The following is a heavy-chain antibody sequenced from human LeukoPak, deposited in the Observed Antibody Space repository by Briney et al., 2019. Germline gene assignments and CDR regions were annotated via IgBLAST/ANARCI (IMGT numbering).Heavy chain of an antibody. J-gene: IGHJ5*02. D-gene: IGHD3-22*01. CDR2: ISNDGGGT. CDR1: GFTFNNYG. V-gene: IGHV3-23*01. Sequence: GGSLRLSCAASGFTFNNYGLIWVRQAPGKGLEWVAAISNDGGGTMYASFVEGRFTISRDNSKDTLFLQMNSLRAEDTALYYCAKGSSGYFADLWGQGTLVTVSS. CDR3: AKGSSGYFADL.